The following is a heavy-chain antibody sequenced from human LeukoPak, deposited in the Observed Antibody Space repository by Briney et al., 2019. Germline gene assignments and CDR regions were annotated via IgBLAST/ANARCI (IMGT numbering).Heavy chain of an antibody. CDR2: ISGSGGST. J-gene: IGHJ6*04. D-gene: IGHD6-13*01. CDR1: GFTFSSYA. CDR3: ASSYSSSWYYYYGMDV. V-gene: IGHV3-23*01. Sequence: QSGGSLRLSCAASGFTFSSYAMSWVPQAPGRGLEWVSAISGSGGSTYYADSVKGRFTISRNNSKNTLYLQMNSLRAEDTAVYYCASSYSSSWYYYYGMDVWGKGTTVTVSS.